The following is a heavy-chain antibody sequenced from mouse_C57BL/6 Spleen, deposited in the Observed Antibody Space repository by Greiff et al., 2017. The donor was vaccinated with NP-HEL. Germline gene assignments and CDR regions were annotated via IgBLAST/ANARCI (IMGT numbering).Heavy chain of an antibody. J-gene: IGHJ1*03. CDR3: AKNWDWYFDV. Sequence: EVQRVESGGGLVKPGGSLKLSCAASGFTFSDYGMHWVRQAPEKGLEWVAYISSGSSTIYYADTVKGRFTISRDNAKNTLFLQMTSLRSEDTAMYYCAKNWDWYFDVWGTGTTVTVSS. V-gene: IGHV5-17*01. CDR2: ISSGSSTI. CDR1: GFTFSDYG. D-gene: IGHD4-1*01.